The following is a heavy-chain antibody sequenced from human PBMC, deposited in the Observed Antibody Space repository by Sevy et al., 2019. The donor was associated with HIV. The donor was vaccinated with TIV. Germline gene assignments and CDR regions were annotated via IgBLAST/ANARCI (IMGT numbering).Heavy chain of an antibody. J-gene: IGHJ3*01. Sequence: GGSLRLSCAASGFTFSNYWMHWVRQAPGKGLVWVSRIKTDGSSRDSADSVKGRFFISRDNAKNLVYLQMDSLRAEDTAVYCCEREGDTVLVPTAVDDFDFWGQGTMVTVSS. CDR1: GFTFSNYW. D-gene: IGHD2-2*01. CDR3: EREGDTVLVPTAVDDFDF. V-gene: IGHV3-74*01. CDR2: IKTDGSSR.